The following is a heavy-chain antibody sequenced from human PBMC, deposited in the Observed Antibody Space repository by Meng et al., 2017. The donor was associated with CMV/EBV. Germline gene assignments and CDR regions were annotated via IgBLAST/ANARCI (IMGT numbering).Heavy chain of an antibody. CDR3: ASRAYCGGDCFDAFDI. V-gene: IGHV3-20*04. CDR2: INWNGGST. Sequence: GESLKISCAASGFTFDDYGMSWVRQAPGKGLEWVSGINWNGGSTGYADSVKGRFTISRDNAKNSLYLQMNSLRAEDTALYYCASRAYCGGDCFDAFDIWGQGTMVTVSS. J-gene: IGHJ3*02. CDR1: GFTFDDYG. D-gene: IGHD2-21*01.